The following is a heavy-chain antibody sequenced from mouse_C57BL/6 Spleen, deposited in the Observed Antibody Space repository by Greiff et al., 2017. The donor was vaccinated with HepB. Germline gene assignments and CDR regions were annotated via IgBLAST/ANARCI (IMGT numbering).Heavy chain of an antibody. CDR3: AREINYYGC. J-gene: IGHJ2*01. CDR2: INPNNGGT. Sequence: EVQLQQSGPELVKPGASVKISCKASGYTFTDYYMNWVKQSHGKSLEWIGDINPNNGGTSYNQKFKGKATLTVDKSSSTAYMELRSLTSEDSAVYYCAREINYYGCWGQGTTLTVS. V-gene: IGHV1-26*01. CDR1: GYTFTDYY.